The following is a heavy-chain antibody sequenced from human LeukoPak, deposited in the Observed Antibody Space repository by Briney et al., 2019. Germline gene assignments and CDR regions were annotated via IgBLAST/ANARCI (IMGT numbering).Heavy chain of an antibody. J-gene: IGHJ3*02. V-gene: IGHV3-21*01. Sequence: KPGGSLRLSCAASGFTFSSYSMNWVRQAPGKWLEWVSSIGSSGLYIYYADSVKGRFTISKDTAKNSLYLQMNSLRADDTALYYCARGLEYSSTHALDIWGQGTMVTVSS. CDR3: ARGLEYSSTHALDI. CDR1: GFTFSSYS. CDR2: IGSSGLYI. D-gene: IGHD6-6*01.